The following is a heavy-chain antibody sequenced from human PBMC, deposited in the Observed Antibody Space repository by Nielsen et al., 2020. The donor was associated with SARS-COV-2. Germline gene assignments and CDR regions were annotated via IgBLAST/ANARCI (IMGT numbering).Heavy chain of an antibody. CDR2: ISAYNGNT. CDR1: GYTFTSYG. D-gene: IGHD6-13*01. Sequence: ASVKVSCKASGYTFTSYGISWVRQAPGQGLEWMGWISAYNGNTNYAQKLQGRVTMTTDTSTSTAYMEPRSLRSDDTAVYYCARGVSGWIAAAGRINYFDYWGQGTLVTVSS. V-gene: IGHV1-18*04. CDR3: ARGVSGWIAAAGRINYFDY. J-gene: IGHJ4*02.